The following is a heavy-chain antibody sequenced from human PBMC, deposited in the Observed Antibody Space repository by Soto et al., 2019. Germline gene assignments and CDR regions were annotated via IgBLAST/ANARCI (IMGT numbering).Heavy chain of an antibody. D-gene: IGHD6-13*01. CDR3: ARFDAGAYSSSCSGYYYYGMEV. CDR1: GGTFSSYA. CDR2: IIPIFGTA. Sequence: GASVKVSCKASGGTFSSYAISWVRQAPGQGLEWMGGIIPIFGTANYAQKFQGRVTITADKSTSTAYMELSSLRSEDTAVYYCARFDAGAYSSSCSGYYYYGMEVWGQGTTGTVSS. J-gene: IGHJ6*02. V-gene: IGHV1-69*06.